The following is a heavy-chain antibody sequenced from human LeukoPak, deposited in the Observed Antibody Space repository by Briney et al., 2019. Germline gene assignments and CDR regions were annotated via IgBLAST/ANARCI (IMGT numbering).Heavy chain of an antibody. D-gene: IGHD2-2*01. CDR3: ARELCSTTNCYFDY. Sequence: SETLSLTCSVSGGSISSYYWSWIRQPPGKGLEWIGYIYYTGSTNYNPSLKSRITISVDTSKNQFSLKLNSVTAADTAVYYCARELCSTTNCYFDYWGQGTLVTVSS. CDR2: IYYTGST. V-gene: IGHV4-59*01. CDR1: GGSISSYY. J-gene: IGHJ4*02.